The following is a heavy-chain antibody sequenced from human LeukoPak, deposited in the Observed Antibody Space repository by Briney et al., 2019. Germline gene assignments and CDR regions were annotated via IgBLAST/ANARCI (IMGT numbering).Heavy chain of an antibody. CDR1: GYTFTSYY. J-gene: IGHJ3*02. Sequence: ASVKVSCKASGYTFTSYYMHWVRQAPGQGLEWMGIINPSGGSTSYAQKFQGRVTMTRDMSTSTAYMELRSLRSDDTAVYYCARVGRYCSGGSCYGRAFDIWGQGTMVTVSS. D-gene: IGHD2-15*01. CDR3: ARVGRYCSGGSCYGRAFDI. CDR2: INPSGGST. V-gene: IGHV1-46*01.